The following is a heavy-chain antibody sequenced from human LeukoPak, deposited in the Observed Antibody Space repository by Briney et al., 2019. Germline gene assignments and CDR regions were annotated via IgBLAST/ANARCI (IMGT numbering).Heavy chain of an antibody. D-gene: IGHD5-18*01. Sequence: GGSLRLSCAASGFTFSAYDIHWVRQAPGKGLEWVAIISYDGSNKYYADSVKGRFTFSRDNSKNTLYLQMDRLRVEDTAVYYCVKDLGDTYGSLFDYWGQGTLVTVSS. CDR3: VKDLGDTYGSLFDY. V-gene: IGHV3-30*18. CDR1: GFTFSAYD. CDR2: ISYDGSNK. J-gene: IGHJ4*02.